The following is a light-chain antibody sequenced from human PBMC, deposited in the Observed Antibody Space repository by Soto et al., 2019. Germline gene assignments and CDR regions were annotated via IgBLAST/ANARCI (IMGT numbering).Light chain of an antibody. CDR2: EVS. CDR1: QSLIHSDGNTY. Sequence: DVVMTQSPLSLPVTLGQPASISCRSSQSLIHSDGNTYLSWFQQRPGQSPRRLIYEVSDRDSGVRDRFTGRGSGTDFTLKISRVEAEDVGVYYCMQGTHWPWTFGQGTEVEIK. J-gene: IGKJ1*01. CDR3: MQGTHWPWT. V-gene: IGKV2-30*02.